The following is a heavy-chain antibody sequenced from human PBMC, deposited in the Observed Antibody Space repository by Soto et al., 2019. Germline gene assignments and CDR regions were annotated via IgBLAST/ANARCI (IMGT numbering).Heavy chain of an antibody. Sequence: PVGSLRLSCAASGFTFSYYGMHWVRQAPGKGLEWVAVIWHEGINKDYADAVKGRFTISRDNSKNTLYLQMNSLRVEDTAVYYCARDREMRFDYWGQGTLVTVSS. CDR1: GFTFSYYG. CDR3: ARDREMRFDY. V-gene: IGHV3-33*01. J-gene: IGHJ4*02. CDR2: IWHEGINK.